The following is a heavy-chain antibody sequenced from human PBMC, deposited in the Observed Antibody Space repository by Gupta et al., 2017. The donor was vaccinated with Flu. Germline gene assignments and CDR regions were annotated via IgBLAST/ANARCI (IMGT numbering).Heavy chain of an antibody. CDR3: AKVPSPAQDPTYYYMAV. CDR2: ISSGSSTI. V-gene: IGHV3-48*03. Sequence: EMNWVRQAPGKGLEWVSYISSGSSTIYYADSVKGRFTIPRDNARNSLYLQMNSLRAEDTAVYYCAKVPSPAQDPTYYYMAVWGKGTTVIVSS. J-gene: IGHJ6*03.